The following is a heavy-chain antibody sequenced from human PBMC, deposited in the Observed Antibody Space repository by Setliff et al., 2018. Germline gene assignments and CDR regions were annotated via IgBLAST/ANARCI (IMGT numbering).Heavy chain of an antibody. CDR2: IKGKTDGLAT. V-gene: IGHV3-15*07. J-gene: IGHJ3*02. Sequence: RLSCAASGFTFSNAWMNWVRQAPGKGLEWVGRIKGKTDGLATDYAAPVKGRFTISRDDSTNKLYLQMNSLKTEDTAVYYCTTDPSATFGGVIGAAFDMWGQGTMVTVSS. CDR3: TTDPSATFGGVIGAAFDM. D-gene: IGHD3-16*01. CDR1: GFTFSNAW.